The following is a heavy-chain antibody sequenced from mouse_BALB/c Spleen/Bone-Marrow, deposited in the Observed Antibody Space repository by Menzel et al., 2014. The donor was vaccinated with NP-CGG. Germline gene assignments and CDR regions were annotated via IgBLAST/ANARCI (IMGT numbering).Heavy chain of an antibody. V-gene: IGHV1S81*02. D-gene: IGHD1-1*01. CDR1: GYSFTNYY. J-gene: IGHJ1*01. CDR3: TRSNYGCWFFDV. Sequence: VHLVESGAELVKPGASVKLSCKASGYSFTNYYMYWVKQWPGQGLEWIGEINPSNGGTNFNEKFKSKATLTVDKSSSTAFMQLSSLASEDSAVYYCTRSNYGCWFFDVWGAGTTVTVSS. CDR2: INPSNGGT.